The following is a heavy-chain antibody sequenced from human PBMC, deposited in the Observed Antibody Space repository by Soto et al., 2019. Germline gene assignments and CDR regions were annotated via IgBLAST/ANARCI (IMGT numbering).Heavy chain of an antibody. D-gene: IGHD2-21*02. CDR3: ARDGMTTGDT. CDR1: GVSVRSYT. V-gene: IGHV4-4*07. Sequence: SETLSLTCIVSGVSVRSYTWSWVRQPANKGLEWIGRAFSSVSATYNPPLKSRVTITMDTPENRISLKLDSVTAADAGVYYCARDGMTTGDTWGPGTAVTVSS. J-gene: IGHJ4*02. CDR2: AFSSVSA.